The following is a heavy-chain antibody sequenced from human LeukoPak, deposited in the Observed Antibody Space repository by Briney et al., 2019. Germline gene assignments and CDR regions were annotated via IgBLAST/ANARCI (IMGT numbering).Heavy chain of an antibody. V-gene: IGHV4-4*07. J-gene: IGHJ6*04. CDR1: GRSISSYY. D-gene: IGHD4-17*01. CDR2: IYTSGST. CDR3: ARDRPPGAVTTAMDV. Sequence: SETLSLTCTVSGRSISSYYWRWIRQPAGKGLEWIGRIYTSGSTNYNPSLKSRVTMSVDTPKNQFSLKLSSVAAADTAVYCCARDRPPGAVTTAMDVWGKGTTVTISS.